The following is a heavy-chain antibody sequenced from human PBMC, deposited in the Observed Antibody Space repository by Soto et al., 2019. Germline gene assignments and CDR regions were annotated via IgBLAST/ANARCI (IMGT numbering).Heavy chain of an antibody. D-gene: IGHD2-2*01. J-gene: IGHJ3*02. Sequence: ASVKVSCKASGYTFTSYGISWVRQAPGQGLEWMGWISAYNGNTNYAQKLQGRVTMTTETSTSTTYMELRSMRSDDAAVYYCARHAGYCSSTSCSDTFDIWGQGTMVTVSS. CDR3: ARHAGYCSSTSCSDTFDI. CDR1: GYTFTSYG. CDR2: ISAYNGNT. V-gene: IGHV1-18*01.